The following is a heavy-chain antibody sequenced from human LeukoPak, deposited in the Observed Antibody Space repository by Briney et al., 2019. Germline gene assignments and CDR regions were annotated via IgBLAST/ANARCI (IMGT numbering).Heavy chain of an antibody. D-gene: IGHD1-7*01. CDR2: ISGSDGST. CDR1: GFTFSDAW. V-gene: IGHV3-23*01. J-gene: IGHJ4*02. Sequence: GGSLRLSCAASGFTFSDAWMNWVRQAPGKGLEWVSAISGSDGSTYYADSVKGRFTISRDNSKNTLYLQMNSLRAEDTAVYYCAKDLRGQTTLDYWGQGTLVTVSS. CDR3: AKDLRGQTTLDY.